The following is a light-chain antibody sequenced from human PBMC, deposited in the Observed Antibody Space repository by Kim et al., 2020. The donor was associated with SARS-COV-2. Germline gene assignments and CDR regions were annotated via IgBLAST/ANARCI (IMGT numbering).Light chain of an antibody. CDR3: QSYDSSNPWV. J-gene: IGLJ3*02. CDR2: EDN. V-gene: IGLV6-57*04. Sequence: FMLTQPHSVSESPGKTVTISCTRSSGSIASNYVQWYQQRPGSAPTTVIYEDNQRPSGVPDRFSGSIDSSSNSASLTISGLKTEDEADYYCQSYDSSNPWVFGGGTQLT. CDR1: SGSIASNY.